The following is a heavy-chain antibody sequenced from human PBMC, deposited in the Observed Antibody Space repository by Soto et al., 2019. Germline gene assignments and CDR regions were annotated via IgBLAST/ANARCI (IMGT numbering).Heavy chain of an antibody. CDR1: GGSISSSNYY. CDR2: IYYRGNT. J-gene: IGHJ4*02. CDR3: AREGGGYCSGGSCQFDY. D-gene: IGHD2-15*01. V-gene: IGHV4-39*02. Sequence: SETLSLTCSVSGGSISSSNYYWGWIGQPPGQGLEWIGSIYYRGNTYYNQSLKSRVTISVDTSKNQFSLKLSSVTAADTAVNYCAREGGGYCSGGSCQFDYWGQGTLVTVS.